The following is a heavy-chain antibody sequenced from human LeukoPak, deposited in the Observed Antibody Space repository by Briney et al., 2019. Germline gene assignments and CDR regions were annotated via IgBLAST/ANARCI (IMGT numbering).Heavy chain of an antibody. D-gene: IGHD6-19*01. CDR2: IDGGGGGT. Sequence: GGSLRLSCAASGFTFSSYAMSWVRQAPGKGLEWVSCIDGGGGGTYYADSVRGRFTISRDNSKNTLYLQMNSLRAEDTAVYFCAKYMSSGYWGQGTLVTVSS. J-gene: IGHJ4*02. CDR1: GFTFSSYA. V-gene: IGHV3-23*01. CDR3: AKYMSSGY.